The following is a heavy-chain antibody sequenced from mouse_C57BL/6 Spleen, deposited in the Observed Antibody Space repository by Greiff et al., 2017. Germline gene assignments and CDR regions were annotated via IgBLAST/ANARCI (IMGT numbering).Heavy chain of an antibody. V-gene: IGHV5-17*01. CDR2: ISSVSSTI. CDR3: AYSYYSNYGAWFAD. CDR1: GFTFSDYG. J-gene: IGHJ3*01. Sequence: DVKLVESGGGLVKPGGSLKLSCAASGFTFSDYGMHWVRQAPGKGLEWVAYISSVSSTIYYADTVKGRFTISRDNAKNTLFLQMTSLRSEDTAMYDCAYSYYSNYGAWFADWGQGTLVTVSA. D-gene: IGHD2-5*01.